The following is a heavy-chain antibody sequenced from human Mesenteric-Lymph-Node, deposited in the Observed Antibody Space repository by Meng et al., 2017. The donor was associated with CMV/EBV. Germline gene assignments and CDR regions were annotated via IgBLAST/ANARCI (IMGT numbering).Heavy chain of an antibody. CDR1: GGSISSSSYY. CDR2: IYYSGST. J-gene: IGHJ4*02. Sequence: GSLRLSCTVSGGSISSSSYYWGWIRQPPGKGLEWIGSIYYSGSTYYNPSLKSRVTISVDTSKNQFSLKLSSVTAADTAVYYCARGAYDSSGYYYFDYWGQGTLVTVSS. V-gene: IGHV4-39*07. D-gene: IGHD3-22*01. CDR3: ARGAYDSSGYYYFDY.